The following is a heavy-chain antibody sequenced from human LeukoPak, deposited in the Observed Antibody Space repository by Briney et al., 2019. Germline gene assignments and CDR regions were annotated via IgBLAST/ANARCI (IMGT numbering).Heavy chain of an antibody. CDR1: GYTFTSYG. CDR3: ARDLELFYYYYGMDV. V-gene: IGHV1-18*01. Sequence: GASVKVSCKASGYTFTSYGISWVRQAPGQGLEWMGWISAYNGNTNYAQKLQGRVTMTTDTSTSTAYMELRSLRSEDTAVYYCARDLELFYYYYGMDVWGQGTTVTVSS. CDR2: ISAYNGNT. J-gene: IGHJ6*02. D-gene: IGHD1-7*01.